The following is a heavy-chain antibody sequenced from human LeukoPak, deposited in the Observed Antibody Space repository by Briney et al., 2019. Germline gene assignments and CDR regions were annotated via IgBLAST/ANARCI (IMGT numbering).Heavy chain of an antibody. CDR2: ISSSGNTI. CDR3: VREAVGARRDFDF. V-gene: IGHV3-48*04. CDR1: GFTFGSYN. D-gene: IGHD1-26*01. J-gene: IGHJ4*02. Sequence: GSLRLSCAASGFTFGSYNMNWVRQAPGKGLEWISFISSSGNTIYNADSVEGRFTISRDNAQRSLFLQMSNLRVEDTAMYYCVREAVGARRDFDFWGQGTLVTVSS.